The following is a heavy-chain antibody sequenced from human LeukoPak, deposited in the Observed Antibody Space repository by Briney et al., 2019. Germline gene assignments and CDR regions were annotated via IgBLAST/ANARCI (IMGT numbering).Heavy chain of an antibody. CDR1: GFIFSSSA. CDR2: ISGGGDDT. CDR3: VRDYNYAFDF. J-gene: IGHJ4*02. Sequence: GGSLRLSCAVSGFIFSSSAMSWVRQAPGKGLEWVSAISGGGDDTSYADSAKGRFTISRDNSKNTLYLQMNSLRVEDTAIYYCVRDYNYAFDFWGQGTLVTVSS. D-gene: IGHD5-18*01. V-gene: IGHV3-23*01.